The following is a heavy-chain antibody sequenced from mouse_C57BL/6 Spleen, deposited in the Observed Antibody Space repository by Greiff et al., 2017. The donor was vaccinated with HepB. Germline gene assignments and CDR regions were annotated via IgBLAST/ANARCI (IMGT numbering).Heavy chain of an antibody. CDR3: ASGYTTVVATGYFDV. J-gene: IGHJ1*03. CDR1: GYAFSSSW. V-gene: IGHV1-82*01. D-gene: IGHD1-1*01. Sequence: VQLQQSGPELVKPGASVKISCKASGYAFSSSWMNWVKQRPGKGLEWIGRIYPGDGDTNYNGKFKGKATLTADKSSSTAYMQLSSLTSEDSAVYFCASGYTTVVATGYFDVWGTGTTVTVSS. CDR2: IYPGDGDT.